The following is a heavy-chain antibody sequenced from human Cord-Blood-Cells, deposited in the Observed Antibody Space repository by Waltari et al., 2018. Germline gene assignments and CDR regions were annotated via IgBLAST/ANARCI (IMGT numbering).Heavy chain of an antibody. CDR3: ARPGYNWNYYYYGMDV. CDR2: ISSSGSTI. D-gene: IGHD1-20*01. J-gene: IGHJ6*02. CDR1: VFTFSDSY. Sequence: QVQLVEAGGGLVKPGGSLRLPCAASVFTFSDSYLRWIRQAPGKGLEWVSYISSSGSTIYYADSVKGRFTISRDNAKNSLYLQMNSLRAEDTAVYYCARPGYNWNYYYYGMDVWGQGTTVTVSS. V-gene: IGHV3-11*01.